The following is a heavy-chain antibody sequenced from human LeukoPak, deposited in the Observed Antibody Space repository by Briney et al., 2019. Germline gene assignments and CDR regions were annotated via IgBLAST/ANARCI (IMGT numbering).Heavy chain of an antibody. J-gene: IGHJ2*01. CDR2: ISGSGSDT. Sequence: GGSLRLSSAASGFNFSPYGMSWIRQAPGKGLEWVAGISGSGSDTYYADSVKGRFTISRDNFKNTVDLQMNSLRADDTAVYYCAKPGTYFYFDFWGRGTLVTVSS. V-gene: IGHV3-23*01. CDR1: GFNFSPYG. CDR3: AKPGTYFYFDF. D-gene: IGHD3-10*01.